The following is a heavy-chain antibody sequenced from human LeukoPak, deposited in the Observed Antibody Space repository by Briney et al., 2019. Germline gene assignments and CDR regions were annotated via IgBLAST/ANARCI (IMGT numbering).Heavy chain of an antibody. Sequence: PSETLSLTCNVSDYSISRSYYWGWIRQPPGKGLEWIGSIYYSRSTYYNPSLKSRVTISVDTSKNHFSLKLSSVTAADTAVYYCARDRAWEQLAPEVFDYWGQGTLVTVSS. D-gene: IGHD6-6*01. J-gene: IGHJ4*02. V-gene: IGHV4-38-2*02. CDR3: ARDRAWEQLAPEVFDY. CDR1: DYSISRSYY. CDR2: IYYSRST.